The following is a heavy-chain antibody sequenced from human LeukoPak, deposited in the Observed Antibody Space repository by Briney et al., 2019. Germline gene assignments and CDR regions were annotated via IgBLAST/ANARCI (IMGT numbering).Heavy chain of an antibody. CDR3: ARDQSCSGGSCYYYYYGMDV. V-gene: IGHV1-2*02. J-gene: IGHJ6*02. D-gene: IGHD2-15*01. CDR2: INPNSGGT. Sequence: ASVKVSCKASGYTFTGYYMHWVRQAPGQGLEWMGWINPNSGGTNYAQKFQGRVTMTRDTSISTAYMELSRLRSDDTAVYYCARDQSCSGGSCYYYYYGMDVWGQGTTVTVSS. CDR1: GYTFTGYY.